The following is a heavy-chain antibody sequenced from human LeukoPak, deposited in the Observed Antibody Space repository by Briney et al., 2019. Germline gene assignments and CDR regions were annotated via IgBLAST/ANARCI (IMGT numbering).Heavy chain of an antibody. J-gene: IGHJ4*02. CDR2: TYPGDSHT. Sequence: KTGESLKISCKGSGYSFTTYWIGWVRQIPGKGLEWMGITYPGDSHTMYSPSFRGQVTMSADKSISTAYLQWSSLKASDTAMYYCARLLGSSSSSWASFDYWGQGTLVTVSS. V-gene: IGHV5-51*01. CDR1: GYSFTTYW. CDR3: ARLLGSSSSSWASFDY. D-gene: IGHD6-13*01.